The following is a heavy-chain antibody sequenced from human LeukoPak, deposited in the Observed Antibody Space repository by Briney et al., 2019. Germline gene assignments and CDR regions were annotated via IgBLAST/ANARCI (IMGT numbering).Heavy chain of an antibody. Sequence: PGGSLRLSCAASGFTFSSYGMHWVRQAPGKGLEWVAFIRHDGSNKYYADSVKGRFTISRGNSKNTVYLQMNSLRAEDTAVYYCATFLYDYSKNWFDPWGQGTLVTVSS. CDR3: ATFLYDYSKNWFDP. J-gene: IGHJ5*02. CDR2: IRHDGSNK. CDR1: GFTFSSYG. V-gene: IGHV3-30*02. D-gene: IGHD3-16*01.